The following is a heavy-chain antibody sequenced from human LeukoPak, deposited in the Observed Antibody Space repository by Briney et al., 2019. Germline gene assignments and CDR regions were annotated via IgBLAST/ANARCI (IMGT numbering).Heavy chain of an antibody. CDR1: GGSISSSPYY. CDR2: IYYSGTT. Sequence: PSETLSLTCTVSGGSISSSPYYWGWIRQPPGKGLEWIGSIYYSGTTHYNPSLKSRVTISVDTSKNQFSLKLSSVTAADTAMYYCARADYDILTGYKNNWFDPWGQGTLVTVSS. CDR3: ARADYDILTGYKNNWFDP. D-gene: IGHD3-9*01. J-gene: IGHJ5*02. V-gene: IGHV4-39*07.